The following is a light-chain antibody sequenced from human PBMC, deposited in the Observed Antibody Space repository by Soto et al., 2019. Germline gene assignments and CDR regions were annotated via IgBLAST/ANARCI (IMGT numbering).Light chain of an antibody. J-gene: IGKJ1*01. CDR2: GAS. Sequence: EIVMTQSPATLSVSPGERATLSCRASQSVSSNLAWYQQKVGQAPRLLIYGASTRATGIPARFSGSGSGTEFTLTVSSLQSEDFAVYYCHQYSNWPRTFGQGTKVEIK. V-gene: IGKV3-15*01. CDR3: HQYSNWPRT. CDR1: QSVSSN.